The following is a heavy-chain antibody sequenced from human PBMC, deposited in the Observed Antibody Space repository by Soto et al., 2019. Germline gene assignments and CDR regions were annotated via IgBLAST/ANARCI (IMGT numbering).Heavy chain of an antibody. CDR1: GGSISSGGYS. CDR3: ARRRKWLQHYDY. V-gene: IGHV4-30-2*03. J-gene: IGHJ4*02. Sequence: PSETLSLTCAVSGGSISSGGYSWSWIRQPPGKGLEWIGYIYHSGSTYYNPSLKSRVTISVDTSKNQFSLKLSSVTAADTAVYYCARRRKWLQHYDYWGQGTLVTVSS. CDR2: IYHSGST. D-gene: IGHD5-12*01.